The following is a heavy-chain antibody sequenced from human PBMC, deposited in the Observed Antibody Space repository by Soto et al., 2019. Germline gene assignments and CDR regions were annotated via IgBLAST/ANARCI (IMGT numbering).Heavy chain of an antibody. CDR3: TTDGLRLHLGELSLGY. J-gene: IGHJ4*02. V-gene: IGHV3-15*01. CDR2: IKSKTDGGTT. CDR1: GFTFSNAW. D-gene: IGHD3-16*02. Sequence: PGGSLRLSCAASGFTFSNAWMSWVRQAPGKGLEWVGRIKSKTDGGTTDYAAPVKGRFTISRDDSKNTLYLQMNSLKTEDTAVYYCTTDGLRLHLGELSLGYWGQGTLVTVSS.